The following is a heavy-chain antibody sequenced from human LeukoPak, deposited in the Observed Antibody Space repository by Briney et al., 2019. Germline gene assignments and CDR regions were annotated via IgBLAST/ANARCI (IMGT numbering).Heavy chain of an antibody. CDR1: GFTVSSNY. Sequence: PGGSLRLSCAAPGFTVSSNYISWVRQAPGKGLEWVSVIYSGGSTYYTDSVKGRFTISRDTSKNTLYLQMNSLRAQDTAVYYSASRRGRGVIMNWGQGTLVTVSS. D-gene: IGHD3-10*01. CDR2: IYSGGST. V-gene: IGHV3-66*01. CDR3: ASRRGRGVIMN. J-gene: IGHJ4*02.